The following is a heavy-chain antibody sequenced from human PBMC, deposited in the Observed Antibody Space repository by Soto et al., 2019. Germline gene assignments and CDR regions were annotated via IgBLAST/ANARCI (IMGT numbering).Heavy chain of an antibody. CDR3: ERNRSGYSYGYFY. D-gene: IGHD5-18*01. CDR2: ISYDGSIK. J-gene: IGHJ4*02. Sequence: XGSLRLSCVASGFTFSTYAMHWVRQAPGKGLEWVAGISYDGSIKYYADTVKGRFTISRDNSKNTLYLQMNSLRVEDTAVYYCERNRSGYSYGYFYWGQGALVTVSS. CDR1: GFTFSTYA. V-gene: IGHV3-30*16.